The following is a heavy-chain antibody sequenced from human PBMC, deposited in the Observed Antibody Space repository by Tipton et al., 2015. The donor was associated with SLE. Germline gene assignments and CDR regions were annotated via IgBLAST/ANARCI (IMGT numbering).Heavy chain of an antibody. CDR3: ARVGSGWFHFDY. CDR1: GYNFNAYY. V-gene: IGHV1-2*06. D-gene: IGHD6-19*01. CDR2: MNPNSGGT. Sequence: QLVQSGAEVKKSGASVKVSCKASGYNFNAYYIHWVRQAPGHGLEWMGQMNPNSGGTHYAQSFQGRVTMTGDTSVSIAYMELSGLRSDDTAVYFCARVGSGWFHFDYWGQGALVTVSS. J-gene: IGHJ4*02.